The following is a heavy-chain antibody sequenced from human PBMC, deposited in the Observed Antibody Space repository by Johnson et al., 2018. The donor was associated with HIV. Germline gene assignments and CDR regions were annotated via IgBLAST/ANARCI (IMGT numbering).Heavy chain of an antibody. D-gene: IGHD3-22*01. CDR2: ISSSGTTV. CDR3: ARDRGYWDAFDI. V-gene: IGHV3-11*04. CDR1: GFTFGDYY. Sequence: QVQLVESGGGLVKPGGSLRLSCAASGFTFGDYYMSWIRQAPGKGLEWVSYISSSGTTVYNADSVKGRFSISRDNAKQSLYLQMNSLRAEDTAVYYCARDRGYWDAFDIWGQGTMVTVSS. J-gene: IGHJ3*02.